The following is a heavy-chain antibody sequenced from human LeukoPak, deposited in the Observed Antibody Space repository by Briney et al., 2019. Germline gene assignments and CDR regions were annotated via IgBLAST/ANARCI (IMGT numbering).Heavy chain of an antibody. D-gene: IGHD3-22*01. Sequence: PSETLSLTCAVYGGSFSGYYWSWIRQPPGKGLEWIGEINHSGSTNYNPSLKSRVTISVDTSKNQLSLKLSSVTAADTAVYYCARARARLKYYYDNSGYYYFDYWGQGTLVTVSS. V-gene: IGHV4-34*01. CDR2: INHSGST. CDR1: GGSFSGYY. J-gene: IGHJ4*02. CDR3: ARARARLKYYYDNSGYYYFDY.